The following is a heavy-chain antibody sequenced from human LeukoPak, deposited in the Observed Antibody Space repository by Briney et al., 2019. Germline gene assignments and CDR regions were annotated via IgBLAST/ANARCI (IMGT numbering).Heavy chain of an antibody. V-gene: IGHV4-59*01. Sequence: SETLSLTCTVSGGSISSYYWSWIRQPPGKGLEWIGYIYYSGSTNYNPSLKSRVTISVDTSKNQFSLKLSSVTAEDTAVYYCAKDATDDFWSVLTEGNAFDIWGQGTMVTVSS. CDR1: GGSISSYY. J-gene: IGHJ3*02. CDR2: IYYSGST. D-gene: IGHD3-3*01. CDR3: AKDATDDFWSVLTEGNAFDI.